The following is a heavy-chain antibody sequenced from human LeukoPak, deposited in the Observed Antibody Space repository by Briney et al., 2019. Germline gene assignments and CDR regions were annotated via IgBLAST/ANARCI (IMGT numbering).Heavy chain of an antibody. Sequence: GGSLRLSCAASGFTFDDYGMSWVRQAPGKGLEWVSGMNWNGGSTGYADSVKGRFTISRDNAKNSLYPQMNSLRAEDTALYYCARASYSGYDSDYWGQGTLVTVSA. D-gene: IGHD5-12*01. J-gene: IGHJ4*02. CDR1: GFTFDDYG. V-gene: IGHV3-20*04. CDR3: ARASYSGYDSDY. CDR2: MNWNGGST.